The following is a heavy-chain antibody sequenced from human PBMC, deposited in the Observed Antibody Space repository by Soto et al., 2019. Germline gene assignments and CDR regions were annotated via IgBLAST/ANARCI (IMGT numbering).Heavy chain of an antibody. CDR3: AKDLQFSGWLSAQTFDY. Sequence: PGGSLRLSCAASGFTFSSYGMHWVRQAPGKGLEWVAVISYDGSNKYYADSVKGRFTISRDKSKSTLYLQMNSLRAEDTAVYYCAKDLQFSGWLSAQTFDYWGQGTQVTVS. V-gene: IGHV3-30*18. CDR2: ISYDGSNK. J-gene: IGHJ4*02. CDR1: GFTFSSYG. D-gene: IGHD6-19*01.